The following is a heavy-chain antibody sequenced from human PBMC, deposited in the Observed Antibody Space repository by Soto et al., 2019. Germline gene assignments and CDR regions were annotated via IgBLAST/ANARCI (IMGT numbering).Heavy chain of an antibody. CDR2: ISSDGSDK. CDR3: AKGSEVARQELDS. V-gene: IGHV3-30*18. J-gene: IGHJ4*02. Sequence: QVQLVESGGGVVQPGRSLRLSCAASGFTFSNFGMHWVRQAPGKGLEWVAVISSDGSDKYYSDSVKGRFTISRDNSKNTLFLQMNSLRVEDTAVYYCAKGSEVARQELDSWGQGTLVTVSS. CDR1: GFTFSNFG. D-gene: IGHD2-15*01.